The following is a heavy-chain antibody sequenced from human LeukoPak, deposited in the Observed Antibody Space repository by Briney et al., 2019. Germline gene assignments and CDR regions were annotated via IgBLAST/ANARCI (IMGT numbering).Heavy chain of an antibody. CDR3: ARALGYCTNGVCYRATDFLLPFVY. Sequence: ASVKVSCKASGFALTTYNIVWLRQAPGQGLEWVGWVTAFNENTHYSRKVQGRVTMTRDTSTSTAYMELSSLRSEDTAVYYCARALGYCTNGVCYRATDFLLPFVYWGQGTLVTVSS. D-gene: IGHD2-8*01. CDR1: GFALTTYN. V-gene: IGHV1-18*01. CDR2: VTAFNENT. J-gene: IGHJ4*02.